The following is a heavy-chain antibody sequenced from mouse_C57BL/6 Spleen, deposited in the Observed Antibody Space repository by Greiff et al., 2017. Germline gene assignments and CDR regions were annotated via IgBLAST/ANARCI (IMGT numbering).Heavy chain of an antibody. Sequence: QVQLQQPGAELVKPGASVKLSCKASGYTFTSYWMHWVKQRPGQGLEWIGMIHPTSGSTNYNEKFKSKATLTVDKSSSTAYMPLSSLTSEYSAVYYFARGDYYGNGGDYFDYWGQGTTLTVSS. J-gene: IGHJ2*01. D-gene: IGHD1-1*01. V-gene: IGHV1-64*01. CDR3: ARGDYYGNGGDYFDY. CDR1: GYTFTSYW. CDR2: IHPTSGST.